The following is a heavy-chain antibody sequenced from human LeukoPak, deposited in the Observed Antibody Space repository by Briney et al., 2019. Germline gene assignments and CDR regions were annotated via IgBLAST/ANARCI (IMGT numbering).Heavy chain of an antibody. CDR3: ARDDCSTTPCYAY. Sequence: GGSLRLSCTTSGFTFTNYGINWVRQAPGKGLEWVAAIWYDGSKTSYTDSVRGRFTVSRDISKNTVYLQMNGLKAEDTAVYYCARDDCSTTPCYAYWGQGTLVTVSS. J-gene: IGHJ4*02. D-gene: IGHD2-2*01. CDR2: IWYDGSKT. V-gene: IGHV3-33*01. CDR1: GFTFTNYG.